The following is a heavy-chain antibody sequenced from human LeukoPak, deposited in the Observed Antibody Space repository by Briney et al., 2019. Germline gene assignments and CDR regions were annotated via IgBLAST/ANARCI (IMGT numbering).Heavy chain of an antibody. CDR2: INSDGSST. J-gene: IGHJ4*02. D-gene: IGHD5-24*01. CDR1: GFTFSSYW. Sequence: GGSLRLSCAASGFTFSSYWMHWVRQAPGKGLVWVSRINSDGSSTSYADSVKGRFTISRDNAKNTLYLQMNSLRAEDTAVHYCARDPRPVVEMATMPTDYWGQGTLVTVSS. V-gene: IGHV3-74*01. CDR3: ARDPRPVVEMATMPTDY.